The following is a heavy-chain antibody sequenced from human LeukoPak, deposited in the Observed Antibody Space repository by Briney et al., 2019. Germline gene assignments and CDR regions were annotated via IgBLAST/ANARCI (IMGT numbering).Heavy chain of an antibody. CDR2: IGSKTGNI. CDR1: GFIFSSYS. J-gene: IGHJ4*02. D-gene: IGHD4/OR15-4a*01. V-gene: IGHV3-21*06. CDR3: ARETEPLDYGDSTNLDY. Sequence: GGSLRLSCTASGFIFSSYSMNWVRQAPGKGLEWVSFIGSKTGNIYYGDSVKGRFTISRDNAKNSLYLQMNSPRVEDTAVYYCARETEPLDYGDSTNLDYWGQGTLVTVSS.